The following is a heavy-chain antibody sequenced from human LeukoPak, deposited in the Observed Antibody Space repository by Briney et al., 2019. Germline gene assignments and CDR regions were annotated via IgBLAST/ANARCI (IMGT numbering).Heavy chain of an antibody. Sequence: GGSLRLSCAASGFTFSSYAMSWVRQAPGKGLEWVSTISGSGGSTYYADSVKGRFTISRDNAKNTVYLEMNSLRAEDTAVYYCARALDSAGPYYFDHWGQGTLATVSS. CDR2: ISGSGGST. CDR1: GFTFSSYA. D-gene: IGHD3-16*01. CDR3: ARALDSAGPYYFDH. J-gene: IGHJ4*02. V-gene: IGHV3-23*01.